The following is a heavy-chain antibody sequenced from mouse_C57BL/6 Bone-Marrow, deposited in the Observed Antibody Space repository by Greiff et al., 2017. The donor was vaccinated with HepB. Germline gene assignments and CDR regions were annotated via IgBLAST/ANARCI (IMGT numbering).Heavy chain of an antibody. J-gene: IGHJ2*01. V-gene: IGHV1-55*01. Sequence: QVQLQQPGAELVKPGASVKMSCKASGYTFTSYWITWVKQRPGQGLEWIGDIYPGSGSTKYNEKFKSKATLTVDTSSSTAYMQLSSLTSEDSAVYYCARGYGNYVNYFDYWGQGTTLTVSS. CDR1: GYTFTSYW. CDR3: ARGYGNYVNYFDY. CDR2: IYPGSGST. D-gene: IGHD2-10*02.